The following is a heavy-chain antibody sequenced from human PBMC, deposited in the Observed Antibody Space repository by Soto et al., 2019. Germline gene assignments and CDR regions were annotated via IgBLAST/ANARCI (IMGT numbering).Heavy chain of an antibody. CDR2: MNPNNGNT. D-gene: IGHD4-4*01. J-gene: IGHJ6*03. CDR3: ARGLKMTTVTHYYYYYMDL. Sequence: QVQLVQSGAEVKKPGASVKVSCKTSGYTFTSYHINWVRQAAGQGLEWMGWMNPNNGNTGYAQKFQGRVTMTRNTSESTAYMELNSLRSEDTAVYYCARGLKMTTVTHYYYYYMDLWGKGTTVTVSS. V-gene: IGHV1-8*01. CDR1: GYTFTSYH.